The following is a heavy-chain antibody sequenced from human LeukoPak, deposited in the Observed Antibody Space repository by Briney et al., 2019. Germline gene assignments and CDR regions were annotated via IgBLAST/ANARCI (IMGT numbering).Heavy chain of an antibody. CDR3: VKSYYDSTGYSGWFDP. J-gene: IGHJ5*02. D-gene: IGHD3-22*01. CDR2: IYHSGST. V-gene: IGHV4-38-2*01. Sequence: SETLSLTCAVSGYSISSGYYWGWIRQPPGKGLEWIGSIYHSGSTYYNPSLKSRVTISVDTSKNQFSLKLSSVTAADTAVYYCVKSYYDSTGYSGWFDPWGQGTLVTVSS. CDR1: GYSISSGYY.